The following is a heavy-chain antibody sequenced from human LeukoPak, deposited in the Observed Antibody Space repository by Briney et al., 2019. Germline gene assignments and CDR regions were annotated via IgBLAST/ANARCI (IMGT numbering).Heavy chain of an antibody. D-gene: IGHD3-10*01. CDR3: ARGQGVRGVMGY. CDR1: GYTFTSYD. J-gene: IGHJ4*02. CDR2: MNPNSGNT. V-gene: IGHV1-8*03. Sequence: ASVKVSCKASGYTFTSYDINWVRQATGQGLEWMGWMNPNSGNTGYAQKFQGRVTITRNTSISTAYMELSSLRSEDTAVYYCARGQGVRGVMGYWGQGTLVTVSS.